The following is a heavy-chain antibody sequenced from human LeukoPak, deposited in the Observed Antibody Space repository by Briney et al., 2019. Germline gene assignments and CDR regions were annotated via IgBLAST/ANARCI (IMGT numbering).Heavy chain of an antibody. J-gene: IGHJ4*02. CDR1: GGSFSGYY. V-gene: IGHV4-34*01. Sequence: PSETLSLTCAVYGGSFSGYYWSWIRQPPGKGLEWIGEINHSGSTNYNPSLKSRVTIPVDTSKNQFSLKLSSVTAADTAVYYCARGTDGLLWFGELFTPHFGYWGQGTLVTVSS. CDR3: ARGTDGLLWFGELFTPHFGY. CDR2: INHSGST. D-gene: IGHD3-10*01.